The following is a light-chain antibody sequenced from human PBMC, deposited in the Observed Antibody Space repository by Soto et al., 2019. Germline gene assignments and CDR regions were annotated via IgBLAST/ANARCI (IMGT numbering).Light chain of an antibody. J-gene: IGLJ2*01. V-gene: IGLV1-44*01. CDR3: AAWDDSLNGYVV. CDR2: RDH. CDR1: RYNIGSNT. Sequence: QSVLTQPPSASGTPGQRVTISCSGSRYNIGSNTVNWYQQVPGTAPRLLIHRDHQRPSGVPDRFSGSKSGTSASLAISGLQSEDEADYYCAAWDDSLNGYVVFGGGTKVTV.